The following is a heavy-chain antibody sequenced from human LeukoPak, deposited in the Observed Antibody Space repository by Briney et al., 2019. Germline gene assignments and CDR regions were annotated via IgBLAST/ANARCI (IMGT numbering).Heavy chain of an antibody. Sequence: GGSLRLSCAASGFTFNNNGMNWVRQGPGKGLEWVSRISWNGGSTGYADSVKGRFTISRDNAKNSLYLQMNSLRAEDTAVYYCARVELRVVAAADYWGQGTLVTVSS. CDR3: ARVELRVVAAADY. J-gene: IGHJ4*02. V-gene: IGHV3-20*04. CDR2: ISWNGGST. D-gene: IGHD2-15*01. CDR1: GFTFNNNG.